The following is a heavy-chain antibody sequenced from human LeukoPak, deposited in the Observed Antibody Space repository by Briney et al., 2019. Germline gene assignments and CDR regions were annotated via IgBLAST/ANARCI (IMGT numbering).Heavy chain of an antibody. Sequence: GGSLRLSCAASGFTFSSYAMSWVRQAPGKGLEWVSAISGSGGSTYYADSVKGRFTISRDNSENTLYLQMNSLRAEDTAVYYCAKDGGSGSSTYYFDYWGQGTLVTVSS. CDR2: ISGSGGST. CDR3: AKDGGSGSSTYYFDY. D-gene: IGHD3-10*01. CDR1: GFTFSSYA. V-gene: IGHV3-23*01. J-gene: IGHJ4*02.